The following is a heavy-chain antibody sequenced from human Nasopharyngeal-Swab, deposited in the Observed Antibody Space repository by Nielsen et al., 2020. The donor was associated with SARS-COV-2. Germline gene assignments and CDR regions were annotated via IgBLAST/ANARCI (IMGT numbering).Heavy chain of an antibody. V-gene: IGHV3-73*01. D-gene: IGHD2-15*01. J-gene: IGHJ4*02. Sequence: GESLKISCAASGFTFSDSAVHWVRQASGKGLEWVGRVRSKANNYATAYAASVKGRFTISRDDSKNTAYLQMNSLKTEDTAVYYCTRCGGRCYAGRDYWGQGTLVTVSS. CDR2: VRSKANNYAT. CDR1: GFTFSDSA. CDR3: TRCGGRCYAGRDY.